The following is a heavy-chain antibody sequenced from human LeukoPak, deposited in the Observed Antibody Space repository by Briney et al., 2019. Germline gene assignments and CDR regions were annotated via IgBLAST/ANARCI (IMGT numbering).Heavy chain of an antibody. D-gene: IGHD2-15*01. CDR2: IRARGDKT. CDR3: AKEAVAALGPHY. J-gene: IGHJ4*02. Sequence: GGSLRLSCAASGFGLSNHAMSWVRQAPGKGLEWVSNIRARGDKTFYADSVKGRFTISRDNSKNTLYLQMNSLRAEDTAVYYCAKEAVAALGPHYWGQGTLVTVSS. CDR1: GFGLSNHA. V-gene: IGHV3-23*01.